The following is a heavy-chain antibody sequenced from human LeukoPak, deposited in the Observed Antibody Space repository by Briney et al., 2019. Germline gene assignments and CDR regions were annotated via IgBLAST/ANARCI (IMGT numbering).Heavy chain of an antibody. CDR2: ISSSSSYI. J-gene: IGHJ3*02. CDR1: GFTFSSYS. D-gene: IGHD3-22*01. CDR3: ARGFYYYYDSSGYYGPDAFDI. V-gene: IGHV3-21*01. Sequence: GGSLRLSCAASGFTFSSYSMNWVRQAPGKGLEWVSSISSSSSYIYYADSVKGRFTISRDNAKNSLYLQMNSLRAEDTAVYYCARGFYYYYDSSGYYGPDAFDIWGQGTMVTVSS.